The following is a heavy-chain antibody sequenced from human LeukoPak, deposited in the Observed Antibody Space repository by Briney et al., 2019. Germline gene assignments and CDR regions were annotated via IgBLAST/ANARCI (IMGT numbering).Heavy chain of an antibody. D-gene: IGHD3-10*01. J-gene: IGHJ6*03. Sequence: GGSLRLSCAASGFTFSNYAMSWVRQAPGKGLEWVSTMSGSGGSTYYADSVKGRSTISRDNSKNTLYLQMNSLRVEDTAVYYCAKDLAFRGNYYMDVWGKGTTVTVSS. CDR2: MSGSGGST. V-gene: IGHV3-23*01. CDR1: GFTFSNYA. CDR3: AKDLAFRGNYYMDV.